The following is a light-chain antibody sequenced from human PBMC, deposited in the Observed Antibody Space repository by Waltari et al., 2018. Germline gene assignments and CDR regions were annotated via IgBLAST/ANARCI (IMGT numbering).Light chain of an antibody. CDR3: QQYNNWPPST. V-gene: IGKV3-15*01. CDR2: RAS. J-gene: IGKJ1*01. CDR1: GGISTH. Sequence: RASGGISTHLAWYPQRAGQAPRLLLFRASSRATDIPAKFSGSGSGTEFTLTISSLQAEDFAVYYCQQYNNWPPSTFGQGTKVEFK.